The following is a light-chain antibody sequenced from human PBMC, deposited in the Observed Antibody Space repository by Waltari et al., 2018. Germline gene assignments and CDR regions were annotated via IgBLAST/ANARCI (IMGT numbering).Light chain of an antibody. CDR2: GAF. CDR1: QSISSTY. V-gene: IGKV3-20*01. J-gene: IGKJ4*01. CDR3: QQYGSSVLT. Sequence: ETVLTQSPGALSLSPGARATLSCRASQSISSTYLAWYQKKPGQAPRLLISGAFNRATGIPDRFSGSGSGTDFTLTISRLEPEDFAVYYCQQYGSSVLTFGGGTKVEIK.